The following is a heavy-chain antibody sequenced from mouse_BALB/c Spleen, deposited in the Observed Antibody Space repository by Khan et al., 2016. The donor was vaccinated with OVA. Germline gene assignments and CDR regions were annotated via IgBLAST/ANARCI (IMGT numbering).Heavy chain of an antibody. CDR3: ARGNYYGSTSWFGY. Sequence: VQLQQSGAELMKPGASVKISCKATGYTFSSYWIEWVKQRPGHGLEWIGEILPGSNSTNYNERFKGKATFTADTSSHTAYMQLSSLTSEDSAIYYCARGNYYGSTSWFGYWGQGTLVTVSA. J-gene: IGHJ3*01. CDR2: ILPGSNST. V-gene: IGHV1-9*01. D-gene: IGHD1-1*01. CDR1: GYTFSSYW.